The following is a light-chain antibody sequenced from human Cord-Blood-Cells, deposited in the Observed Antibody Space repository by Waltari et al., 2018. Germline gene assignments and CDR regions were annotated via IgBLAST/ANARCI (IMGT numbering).Light chain of an antibody. J-gene: IGLJ2*01. CDR2: QDS. CDR3: QAWDSSTVV. CDR1: KLGDKY. V-gene: IGLV3-1*01. Sequence: SYELTQPPSVSVSPGQTASITCSGDKLGDKYACWYQQKPGQAPVLVIDQDSKRPSGIPGRFSGSNAGNTATLTISGTQAMDEADYYCQAWDSSTVVFGGWTKLTVL.